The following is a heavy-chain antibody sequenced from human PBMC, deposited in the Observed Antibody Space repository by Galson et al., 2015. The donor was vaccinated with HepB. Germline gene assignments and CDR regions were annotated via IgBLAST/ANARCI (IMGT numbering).Heavy chain of an antibody. CDR3: ARLGVGGFWSGFYYFDY. CDR2: IHTGGDT. J-gene: IGHJ4*02. D-gene: IGHD3-3*01. Sequence: SLRLSCAVSGFTVSSSHMTWVRQAPGKGLEWVSVIHTGGDTSYADSVKGRFTISRDNSKNTLYVQMNNLSAEDTAIYYCARLGVGGFWSGFYYFDYWGQGALVTVSS. CDR1: GFTVSSSH. V-gene: IGHV3-66*02.